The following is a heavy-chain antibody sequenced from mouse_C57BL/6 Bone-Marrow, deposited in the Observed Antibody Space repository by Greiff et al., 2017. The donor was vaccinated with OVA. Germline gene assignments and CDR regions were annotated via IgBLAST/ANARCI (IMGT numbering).Heavy chain of an antibody. CDR3: ASYSPFAY. D-gene: IGHD2-12*01. V-gene: IGHV2-2*01. J-gene: IGHJ3*01. CDR1: GFSLTSYG. Sequence: VQLQQSGPGLVQPSQSLSITCTVSGFSLTSYGVHWVRQSPGKGLEWLGVIWSGGSTDSNAAFISRLSISKDNSKSQVFFKMNSLQADDTAIYYCASYSPFAYWGQGTLVTVSA. CDR2: IWSGGST.